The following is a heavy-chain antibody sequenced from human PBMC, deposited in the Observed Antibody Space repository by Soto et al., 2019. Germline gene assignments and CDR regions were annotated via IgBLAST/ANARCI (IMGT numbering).Heavy chain of an antibody. CDR2: ITASGAGK. CDR3: TTGPNAYFRGSFDI. J-gene: IGHJ3*02. D-gene: IGHD3-16*01. CDR1: RSTLSRYG. V-gene: IGHV3-23*01. Sequence: EVQLLESGGGLVPPGGSLRLSCAASRSTLSRYGMPWVRQGPSKGLEWVASITASGAGKYYADSVKGRFTISRDNSKNMLYLQMNGLRAEDAEVYYCTTGPNAYFRGSFDIWGQGTMVTVSS.